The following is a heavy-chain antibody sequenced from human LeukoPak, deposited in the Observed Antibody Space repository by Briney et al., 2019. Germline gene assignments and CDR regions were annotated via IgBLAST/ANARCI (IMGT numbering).Heavy chain of an antibody. CDR2: IRYDGSNR. J-gene: IGHJ3*02. CDR3: ASPGIAAAGTLRGAFDI. CDR1: GFTFSSYG. D-gene: IGHD6-13*01. V-gene: IGHV3-30*02. Sequence: GGSLRLSCAASGFTFSSYGMHWVRQAPGKGLEWVAFIRYDGSNRYYADSVKGRFTISRDNSKNTLYLQMNSLRSEDTAVYYCASPGIAAAGTLRGAFDIWGQGTMVTVSS.